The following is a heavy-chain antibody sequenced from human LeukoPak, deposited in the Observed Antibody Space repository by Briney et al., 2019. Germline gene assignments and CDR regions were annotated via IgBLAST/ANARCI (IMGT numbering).Heavy chain of an antibody. V-gene: IGHV4-4*09. CDR2: IYTSGST. CDR3: ARDRYGSGSYYKSWFDP. Sequence: SETLSLTCTVSRGSIRTNYWRWIRQPPGKGLEGIGYIYTSGSTNYNPSLKSRVTMSVDTSKNQFSLRLSSVTAADTAVYYCARDRYGSGSYYKSWFDPWGQGTLVTVSS. D-gene: IGHD3-10*01. CDR1: RGSIRTNY. J-gene: IGHJ5*02.